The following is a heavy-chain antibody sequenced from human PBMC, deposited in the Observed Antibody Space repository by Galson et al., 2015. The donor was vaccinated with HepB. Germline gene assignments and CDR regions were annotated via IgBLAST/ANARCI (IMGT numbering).Heavy chain of an antibody. D-gene: IGHD3-3*01. CDR1: GFTLDDYT. J-gene: IGHJ4*02. CDR3: AKDPHLDFWRAYYDY. V-gene: IGHV3-43*01. Sequence: SLRLSCAASGFTLDDYTMHWVRQAPGKGLEWVSLISWDGVNTYYADSVKGRFTISRDNSKNSLYLQMNSLRTEDTALYYCAKDPHLDFWRAYYDYWGQGTLVTVSS. CDR2: ISWDGVNT.